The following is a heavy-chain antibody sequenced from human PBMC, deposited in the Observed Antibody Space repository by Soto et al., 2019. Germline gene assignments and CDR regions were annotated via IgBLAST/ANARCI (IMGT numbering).Heavy chain of an antibody. CDR3: ASEYYYDSSHLWYFDY. CDR1: GGSISSGGYY. CDR2: IYYSGST. D-gene: IGHD3-22*01. Sequence: PSETLSLTCTVSGGSISSGGYYWSWIRQHPGKGLEWIGYIYYSGSTYYNPSLKSRVTISVDTSKNQFFLKLSSVTAADTAVYYCASEYYYDSSHLWYFDYWGQGTLVTVSS. J-gene: IGHJ4*02. V-gene: IGHV4-31*03.